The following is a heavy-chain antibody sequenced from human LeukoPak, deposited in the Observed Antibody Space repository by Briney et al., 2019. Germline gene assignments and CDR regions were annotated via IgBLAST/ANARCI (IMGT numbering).Heavy chain of an antibody. Sequence: AGGSLRLSCAASGFTFSSYGMHWVRQAPGKGLEWVAFIRHDGSNKYYADSVKGRFTISRDNSKNTLYLHVNSLRPEDTAVYYCAKGNGYEAQYYYYYMDVWGKGTTVTISS. D-gene: IGHD5-12*01. CDR1: GFTFSSYG. V-gene: IGHV3-30*02. J-gene: IGHJ6*03. CDR2: IRHDGSNK. CDR3: AKGNGYEAQYYYYYMDV.